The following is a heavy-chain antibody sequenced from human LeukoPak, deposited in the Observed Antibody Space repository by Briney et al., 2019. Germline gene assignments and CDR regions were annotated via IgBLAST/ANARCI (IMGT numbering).Heavy chain of an antibody. D-gene: IGHD3-22*01. J-gene: IGHJ3*02. V-gene: IGHV1-69*13. Sequence: GASVKVSCKASGGTFSSYAISWVRQAPGQGLEWMGGIIPIFGTASYAQKFQGRVTITADESTSTAYMELSSLRSEDTAVYYCARDWDYYDSSGHDAFDIWGQGTMVTVSS. CDR3: ARDWDYYDSSGHDAFDI. CDR2: IIPIFGTA. CDR1: GGTFSSYA.